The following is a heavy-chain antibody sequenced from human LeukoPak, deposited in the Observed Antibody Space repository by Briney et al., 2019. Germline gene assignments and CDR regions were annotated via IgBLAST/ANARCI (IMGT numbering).Heavy chain of an antibody. V-gene: IGHV4-34*01. D-gene: IGHD3-3*01. J-gene: IGHJ6*03. Sequence: PSETLSLTCAVYGGSFSGYYWSWTRQPPGKGLEWIGEINHSGSTNYNPSPKSRVTISVDTSKNQFSLKLSSVTAADTAVYYCARVFERSGQRYYYYMDVWGKGTTVTVSS. CDR2: INHSGST. CDR3: ARVFERSGQRYYYYMDV. CDR1: GGSFSGYY.